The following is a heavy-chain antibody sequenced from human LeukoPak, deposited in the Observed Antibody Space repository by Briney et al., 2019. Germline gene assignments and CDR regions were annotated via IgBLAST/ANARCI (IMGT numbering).Heavy chain of an antibody. D-gene: IGHD1-14*01. CDR2: IYHSGSI. CDR1: GYSISNGYY. J-gene: IGHJ4*02. Sequence: SETLSLTCTVSGYSISNGYYWGWIRQPPGKGLEWIGSIYHSGSIYYNPSLKSRVTISVDTSKNQFSLKLSPVTAADTAVYYCARGERNLGTLLGYWGQGTLVTVSS. V-gene: IGHV4-38-2*02. CDR3: ARGERNLGTLLGY.